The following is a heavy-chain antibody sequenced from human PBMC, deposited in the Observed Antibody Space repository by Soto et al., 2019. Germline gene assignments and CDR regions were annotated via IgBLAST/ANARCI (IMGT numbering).Heavy chain of an antibody. CDR2: IYYSGST. D-gene: IGHD1-1*01. V-gene: IGHV4-59*08. J-gene: IGHJ3*02. CDR1: GGSISSYY. CDR3: ARSQRHDDAFDI. Sequence: QVQLQESGPGLVKPSETLVLTCTVSGGSISSYYWSWIRQPPGKGLEWIGYIYYSGSTNSYPSLKSRXXIXLXXCNTQSSLSVTAVTAAHTAGDYCARSQRHDDAFDIWGPGSMVIVSS.